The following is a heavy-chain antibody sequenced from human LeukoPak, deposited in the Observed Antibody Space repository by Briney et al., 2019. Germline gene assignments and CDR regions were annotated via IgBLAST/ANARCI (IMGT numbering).Heavy chain of an antibody. CDR1: GFTFSSYW. J-gene: IGHJ4*02. CDR3: AGDERLNHYDSSGYYWDY. V-gene: IGHV3-7*01. Sequence: GGSLRLSCSASGFTFSSYWMTWVRQAPGKGLEWVANINLDGSEKYYVESVKGRFTISRDNAKNSLYLQMNSLRAEDTAVYYCAGDERLNHYDSSGYYWDYWGQGTLVTVSS. CDR2: INLDGSEK. D-gene: IGHD3-22*01.